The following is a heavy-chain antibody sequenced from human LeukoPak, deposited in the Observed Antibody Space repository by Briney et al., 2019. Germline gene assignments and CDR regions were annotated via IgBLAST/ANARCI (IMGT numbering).Heavy chain of an antibody. CDR2: ISGSGGST. J-gene: IGHJ4*02. CDR3: ARFRTAMQLWKGYYFDY. D-gene: IGHD5-18*01. Sequence: GGSLRLSCAASGFTFSSYAMSWVRQAPGKGLEWVSAISGSGGSTYYADSVKGRFTISRDNAKNSLYLQMNSLRAEDTAVYYCARFRTAMQLWKGYYFDYWGQGTLVTVSS. CDR1: GFTFSSYA. V-gene: IGHV3-23*01.